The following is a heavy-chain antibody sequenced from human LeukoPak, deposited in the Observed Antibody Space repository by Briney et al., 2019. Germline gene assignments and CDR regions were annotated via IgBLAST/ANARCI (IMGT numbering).Heavy chain of an antibody. CDR3: ARVGLYCSGGSCYSVFDY. V-gene: IGHV3-13*05. D-gene: IGHD2-15*01. CDR2: IGTAGDP. Sequence: GGSLRLSCAASGFTFSSYDMHWVRQATGKGLEWVSAIGTAGDPYYPGSVKGRFTISRENAKNSLYLQMNSLRAGDTAVYYCARVGLYCSGGSCYSVFDYWGLGTLVTVSS. CDR1: GFTFSSYD. J-gene: IGHJ4*02.